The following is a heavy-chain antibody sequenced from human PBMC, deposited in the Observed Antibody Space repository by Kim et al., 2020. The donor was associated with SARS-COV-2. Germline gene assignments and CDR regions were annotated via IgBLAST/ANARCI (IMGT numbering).Heavy chain of an antibody. D-gene: IGHD3-22*01. J-gene: IGHJ3*02. CDR2: ISCDGSNK. Sequence: GGSLRLSCAASGFTFSSYGMHWVRQAPGKGLEWVAVISCDGSNKYYADSVKGRFTISRDNSKNTLYLQMNSLRAEDTAVYYCAAGTPVTEASYDSSGYYVLAFDIWGQGTMVTVSS. CDR3: AAGTPVTEASYDSSGYYVLAFDI. CDR1: GFTFSSYG. V-gene: IGHV3-30*03.